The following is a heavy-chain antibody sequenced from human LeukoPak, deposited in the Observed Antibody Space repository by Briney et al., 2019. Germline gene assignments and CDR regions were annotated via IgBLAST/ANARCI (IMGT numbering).Heavy chain of an antibody. D-gene: IGHD6-6*01. J-gene: IGHJ6*03. V-gene: IGHV4-59*11. CDR1: GGSISSHY. CDR2: IYYSGST. CDR3: ARKSIAARSHYYYYYMDV. Sequence: SETLSLTCTVSGGSISSHYWSWIRQPPGKGLEWIGYIYYSGSTNYNPSLKSRVTISVDTSKNQFSLKLSSVTAADTAVYYCARKSIAARSHYYYYYMDVWGKGTTVTVSS.